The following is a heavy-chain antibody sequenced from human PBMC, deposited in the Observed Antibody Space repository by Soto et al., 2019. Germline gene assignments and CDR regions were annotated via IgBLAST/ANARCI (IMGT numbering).Heavy chain of an antibody. J-gene: IGHJ3*02. V-gene: IGHV1-69*01. Sequence: QVQLVQSGAEVKKPGSSVKVSCKISGGTFSSFALSWMRQAPGQGIVWMGGIIPIFQTAIYAQKFQGRVTMTADESTSAAYMELSSLRSEDTAVYYCARDSLSDSSGYFRAADVFDIWGQGTMVAVSS. CDR2: IIPIFQTA. CDR3: ARDSLSDSSGYFRAADVFDI. CDR1: GGTFSSFA. D-gene: IGHD3-22*01.